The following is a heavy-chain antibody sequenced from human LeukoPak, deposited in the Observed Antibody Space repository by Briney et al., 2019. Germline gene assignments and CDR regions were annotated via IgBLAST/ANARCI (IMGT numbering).Heavy chain of an antibody. CDR1: GGSFSGYY. Sequence: SETLSLTCAVYGGSFSGYYWSWIRQPPGKGLEWIGEINHSGSTNYTPSLKSRVTISVDTSKNQFSLKLSSVTAADTAVYYCARGQHYYDSSGYYSLWGQGTLVTVSS. J-gene: IGHJ4*02. D-gene: IGHD3-22*01. CDR2: INHSGST. V-gene: IGHV4-34*01. CDR3: ARGQHYYDSSGYYSL.